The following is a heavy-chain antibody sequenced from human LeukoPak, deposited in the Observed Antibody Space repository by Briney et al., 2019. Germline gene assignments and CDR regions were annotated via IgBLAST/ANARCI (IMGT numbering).Heavy chain of an antibody. D-gene: IGHD6-19*01. Sequence: SETLSLTCTVSGGSISSYYWSWIRQPPGKGLERIGYIYYSGSTNYNPSLKSRVTISVDTSKNQFSLKLSSVTAADTAVCYCARVYSSGWYFRWGYFDYWGQGTLVTVSS. CDR2: IYYSGST. J-gene: IGHJ4*02. CDR1: GGSISSYY. V-gene: IGHV4-59*01. CDR3: ARVYSSGWYFRWGYFDY.